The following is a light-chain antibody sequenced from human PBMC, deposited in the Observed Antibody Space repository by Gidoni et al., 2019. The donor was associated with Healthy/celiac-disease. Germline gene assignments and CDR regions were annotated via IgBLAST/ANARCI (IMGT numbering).Light chain of an antibody. V-gene: IGKV3-11*01. CDR3: QQRSNWPSFT. CDR1: QSVSSY. Sequence: EIVLPPSPATLSLSPGEIATLSCRASQSVSSYLAWYQQKPGQAPRLLIYDASNRATGIPARFRGSGSGTDFTLTISSLEPEDFAVDYCQQRSNWPSFTFGPGTKVEIK. CDR2: DAS. J-gene: IGKJ3*01.